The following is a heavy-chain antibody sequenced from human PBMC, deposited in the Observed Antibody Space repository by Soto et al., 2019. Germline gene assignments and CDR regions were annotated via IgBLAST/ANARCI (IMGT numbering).Heavy chain of an antibody. J-gene: IGHJ6*02. CDR2: MYYSGST. CDR3: AADTVTLYYYYYGMDV. CDR1: GGSISSRSYY. Sequence: PSETLSLRCTGSGGSISSRSYYGGWIRQPPGKGLEWIGSMYYSGSTYYNPSLKSRVTISVDTSKNQFSLKLSSVTAADTAVYYCAADTVTLYYYYYGMDVWGQGTTVT. V-gene: IGHV4-39*01. D-gene: IGHD4-17*01.